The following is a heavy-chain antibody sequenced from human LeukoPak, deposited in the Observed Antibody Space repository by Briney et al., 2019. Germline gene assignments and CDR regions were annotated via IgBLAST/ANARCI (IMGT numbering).Heavy chain of an antibody. CDR2: IYYSGST. V-gene: IGHV4-59*01. Sequence: PSETLSLTCTVSGGSISSYYWIWIRQPPGKGLEWIGYIYYSGSTNYNPFLKSRVTISVDPSKNQFSLKLSSVTAADTAVYYCARGGEGAFDIWGQGTMVTVSS. CDR3: ARGGEGAFDI. J-gene: IGHJ3*02. CDR1: GGSISSYY.